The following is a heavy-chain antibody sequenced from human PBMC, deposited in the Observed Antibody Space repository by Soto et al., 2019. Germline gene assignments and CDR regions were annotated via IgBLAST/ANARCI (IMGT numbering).Heavy chain of an antibody. Sequence: QVQLVESGGGVVQPGRSLRLSCAASGFTFSSYGMHWVRQAPGKGLEWVAVISYDGSNKYYADSVKGRFTISRDNSKNTLYLQMNSLRAEDTAVYSCARWFGAFDYGGQGALVAVSS. V-gene: IGHV3-30*03. CDR1: GFTFSSYG. D-gene: IGHD3-10*01. CDR3: ARWFGAFDY. J-gene: IGHJ4*02. CDR2: ISYDGSNK.